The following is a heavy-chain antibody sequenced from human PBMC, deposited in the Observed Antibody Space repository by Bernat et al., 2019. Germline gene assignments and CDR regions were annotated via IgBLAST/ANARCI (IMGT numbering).Heavy chain of an antibody. V-gene: IGHV3-7*04. J-gene: IGHJ4*02. CDR3: AREGRYSRGDY. CDR2: IKQDGSEK. CDR1: GFTFSNYW. Sequence: EVQLVESGGGLVQPGGSLRLSCAASGFTFSNYWMSWVRQAPGKGLEWVANIKQDGSEKYYVDSVKGRLTISRDNAKTSLYLQMDSLRAEDTAVYYCAREGRYSRGDYWGQGTLVTVSS. D-gene: IGHD6-13*01.